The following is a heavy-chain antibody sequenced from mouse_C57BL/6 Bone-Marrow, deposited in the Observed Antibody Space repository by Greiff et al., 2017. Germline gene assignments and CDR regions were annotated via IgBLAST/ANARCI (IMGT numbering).Heavy chain of an antibody. CDR1: GFTFSSYG. D-gene: IGHD2-10*02. CDR3: AREGVWEYYFDY. CDR2: ISSGGSYT. Sequence: EVQVVESGGDLVKPGGSLKLSCAASGFTFSSYGMSWVRQTPDKRLEWVATISSGGSYTYYPDSVKGRFTISRDNAKNTLYLQMSSLKSEDTAMYYCAREGVWEYYFDYWGQGTTLTVSS. J-gene: IGHJ2*01. V-gene: IGHV5-6*01.